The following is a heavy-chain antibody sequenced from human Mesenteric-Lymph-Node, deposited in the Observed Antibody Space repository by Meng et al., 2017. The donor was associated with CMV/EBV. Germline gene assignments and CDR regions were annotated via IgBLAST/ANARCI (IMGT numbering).Heavy chain of an antibody. CDR1: GFSFSSYW. J-gene: IGHJ6*02. CDR3: ARVLGSSSTYKYFQYGMDV. V-gene: IGHV3-53*01. D-gene: IGHD6-6*01. Sequence: GESLKISCAASGFSFSSYWMHWVRQAPGKGLEWVSLIYSVGSTYYAESVKGRLTISRDNSKNTVYLQMNSLRVEDTAVYYCARVLGSSSTYKYFQYGMDVWGQGTTVTVSS. CDR2: IYSVGST.